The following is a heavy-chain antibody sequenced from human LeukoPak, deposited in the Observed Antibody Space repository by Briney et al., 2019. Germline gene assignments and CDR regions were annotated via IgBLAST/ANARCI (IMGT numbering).Heavy chain of an antibody. D-gene: IGHD3-9*01. J-gene: IGHJ4*02. CDR1: GFTFSSYG. Sequence: GRSLRLSCAASGFTFSSYGMHWVRQAPGKGLEWVAVISYDGSSKYYADSVKGRFTISRDNSKNTLYLQMNSLRAEDTAVYYCAKDRRYFDWLSDFDYWGQGTLVTVSS. CDR3: AKDRRYFDWLSDFDY. CDR2: ISYDGSSK. V-gene: IGHV3-30*18.